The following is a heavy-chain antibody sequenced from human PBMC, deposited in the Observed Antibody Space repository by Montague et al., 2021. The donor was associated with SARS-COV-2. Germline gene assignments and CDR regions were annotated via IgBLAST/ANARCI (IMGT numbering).Heavy chain of an antibody. J-gene: IGHJ3*02. CDR3: ARDGYNNSWYHFGSDI. D-gene: IGHD6-13*01. CDR1: GFTFSAYS. Sequence: SLRLSCAASGFTFSAYSMTWVRQAPGKGLEWVSSISSRTSYTYYGDSVKGRFTSSRDNAKNSLYLEMNSLRAEDTAVYYCARDGYNNSWYHFGSDIWGQGTVVTVSS. V-gene: IGHV3-21*01. CDR2: ISSRTSYT.